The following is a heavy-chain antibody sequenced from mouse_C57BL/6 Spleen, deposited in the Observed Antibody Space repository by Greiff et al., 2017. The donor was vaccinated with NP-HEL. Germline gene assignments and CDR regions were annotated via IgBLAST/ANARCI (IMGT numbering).Heavy chain of an antibody. V-gene: IGHV1-50*01. CDR2: IDPSDSYT. D-gene: IGHD3-2*01. CDR1: GYTFTSYW. CDR3: ARGSRLDSWFAY. J-gene: IGHJ3*01. Sequence: QVQLQQPGAELVKPGASVKLSCKASGYTFTSYWMQWVKQRPGQGLEWIGEIDPSDSYTNYNQKFKGKATVTVDTSSSTAYMQLSSLTSEDSAVYYCARGSRLDSWFAYWGQGTLVTVSA.